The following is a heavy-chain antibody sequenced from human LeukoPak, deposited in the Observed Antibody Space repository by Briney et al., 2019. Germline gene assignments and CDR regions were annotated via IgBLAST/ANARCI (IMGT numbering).Heavy chain of an antibody. J-gene: IGHJ5*02. CDR2: MNPNSGNT. Sequence: ASVKVSCKASGYTFTSYDINWVRQATGQGLEWMGWMNPNSGNTGYAQKFQGRVTMTRNTSISTAYMELSSLRSEDTAVYYCARADKTFWDFWSGYYIDWGRSGWFDPWGQGTPVTVSS. V-gene: IGHV1-8*01. CDR3: ARADKTFWDFWSGYYIDWGRSGWFDP. D-gene: IGHD3-3*01. CDR1: GYTFTSYD.